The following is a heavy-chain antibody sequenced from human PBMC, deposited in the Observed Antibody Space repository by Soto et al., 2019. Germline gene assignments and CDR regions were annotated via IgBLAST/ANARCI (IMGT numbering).Heavy chain of an antibody. V-gene: IGHV3-23*01. D-gene: IGHD6-19*01. CDR2: ISGSGGST. Sequence: EVQLLESGGGLVQPGGSLRLSCAASGFTFSSYAMSWVRQAPGKGLEWVSAISGSGGSTYYADSVKGRFTISRDNSKNTPYLQMNSLRAEDTAVYYCAKGTLYSSGWYVGNAFDIWGQGTMVTVSS. J-gene: IGHJ3*02. CDR1: GFTFSSYA. CDR3: AKGTLYSSGWYVGNAFDI.